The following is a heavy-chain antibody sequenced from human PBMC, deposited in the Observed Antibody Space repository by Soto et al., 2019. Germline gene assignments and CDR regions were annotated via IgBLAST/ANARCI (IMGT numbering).Heavy chain of an antibody. J-gene: IGHJ3*02. CDR2: ISSSSSTI. D-gene: IGHD3-22*01. Sequence: ESGGGLVQPGGSLRLSCAASGFTFSSYSMNWVRQAPGKGLEWVSYISSSSSTIYYADSVKGRFTISRDNAKNSLYLQMNSLRDEDTAVYYCARGGYYYDSSGYFVHAFDIWGQGTMVTVSS. CDR3: ARGGYYYDSSGYFVHAFDI. CDR1: GFTFSSYS. V-gene: IGHV3-48*02.